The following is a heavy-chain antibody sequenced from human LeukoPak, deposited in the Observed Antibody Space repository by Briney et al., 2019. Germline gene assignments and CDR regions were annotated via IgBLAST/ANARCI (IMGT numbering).Heavy chain of an antibody. V-gene: IGHV3-21*01. CDR3: ARFLEMAFDI. CDR1: GFTFSDYS. D-gene: IGHD5-24*01. J-gene: IGHJ3*02. CDR2: ISRSSRHV. Sequence: GGSLRLSCAASGFTFSDYSMNWVRQAPGKGLERVSSISRSSRHVYYAGSVKGRFTISRDNAKNSLYLQMNSLRAEDMAVYYCARFLEMAFDIWGQGTMVTVSS.